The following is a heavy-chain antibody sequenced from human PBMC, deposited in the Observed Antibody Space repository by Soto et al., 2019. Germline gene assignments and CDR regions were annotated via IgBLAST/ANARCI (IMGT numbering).Heavy chain of an antibody. CDR1: GYTFTGYY. CDR2: IHLNSGGT. Sequence: ASVKVSCKASGYTFTGYYVHWVRQAPGHGLEWLGWIHLNSGGTNYAQSFQGRVTMTRDMSVSTVYMEMTGLRSDDTAVYYCARGQLQSDFDYWGQGTLVTVSS. D-gene: IGHD1-1*01. CDR3: ARGQLQSDFDY. V-gene: IGHV1-2*02. J-gene: IGHJ4*02.